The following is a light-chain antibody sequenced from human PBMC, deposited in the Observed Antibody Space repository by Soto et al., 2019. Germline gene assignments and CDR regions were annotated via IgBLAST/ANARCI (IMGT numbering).Light chain of an antibody. CDR3: QQRSNWPPIT. CDR2: DAS. CDR1: QTISSW. V-gene: IGKV1-5*01. Sequence: DIQMTQSPSTLSGSVVERVTITCRAIQTISSWLAWYQQKPGKAPKLLIYDASSLESGVPSRFSGSGSGTDFTLTISSLEPEDFAVYYCQQRSNWPPITFGQGTRLEI. J-gene: IGKJ5*01.